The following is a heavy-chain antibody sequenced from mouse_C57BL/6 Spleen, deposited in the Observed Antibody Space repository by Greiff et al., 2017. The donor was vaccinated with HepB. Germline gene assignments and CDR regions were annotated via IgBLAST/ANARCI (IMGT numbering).Heavy chain of an antibody. CDR3: AREARRAWFAY. CDR1: GFTFSSYA. Sequence: VQLKESGGGLVKPGGSLKLSCAASGFTFSSYAMSWVRQTPEKRLEWVATISDGGSYTYYPDNVKGRFTISRDNAKNNLYLQMSHLKSEDTAMYYCAREARRAWFAYWGQGTLVTVSA. V-gene: IGHV5-4*01. D-gene: IGHD3-1*01. J-gene: IGHJ3*01. CDR2: ISDGGSYT.